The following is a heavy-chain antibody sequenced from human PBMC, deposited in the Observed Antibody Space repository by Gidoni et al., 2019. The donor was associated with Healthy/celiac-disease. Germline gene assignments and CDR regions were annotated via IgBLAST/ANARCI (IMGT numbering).Heavy chain of an antibody. CDR3: ARDRITIFGVVDYYYYGMDV. V-gene: IGHV1-69*01. CDR1: GGPFSSYA. D-gene: IGHD3-3*01. J-gene: IGHJ6*02. CDR2: IIPIFGTA. Sequence: QVQLVQSGAEVKKPGSSVKVSCKASGGPFSSYAISWVRQAPGQGLEWMGGIIPIFGTANYAQKFQGRVTITADESTSTAYMELSSLRSEDTAVYYCARDRITIFGVVDYYYYGMDVWGQGTTVTVSS.